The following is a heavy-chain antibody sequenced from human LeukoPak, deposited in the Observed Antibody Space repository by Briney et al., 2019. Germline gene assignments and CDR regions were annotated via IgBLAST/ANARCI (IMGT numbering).Heavy chain of an antibody. Sequence: ETLSLTCAVYGESLNSYYWSWIRQPPGKGLEWIGEIYESGSTEYNPSLKSRVTISMVPSKQRFSLSLTSVTAADTAVYYCARGAWATRLGSWGLGTPVIVSS. V-gene: IGHV4-34*01. J-gene: IGHJ4*02. D-gene: IGHD2-15*01. CDR2: IYESGST. CDR3: ARGAWATRLGS. CDR1: GESLNSYY.